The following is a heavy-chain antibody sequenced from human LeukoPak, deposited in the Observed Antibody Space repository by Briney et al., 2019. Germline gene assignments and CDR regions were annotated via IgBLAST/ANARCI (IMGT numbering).Heavy chain of an antibody. V-gene: IGHV1-46*01. D-gene: IGHD3-10*01. Sequence: ASVKVSCKASGYTFTSYYMHWVRQAPGQGLEWMGIINPSGGSTSYAQKFPGRVTMTRDTSTSTVYMELSSLRSEDTAVYYCARAQRMGRYSYYYGSGSLYNWFDPWGQGTLVTVSS. CDR3: ARAQRMGRYSYYYGSGSLYNWFDP. CDR1: GYTFTSYY. CDR2: INPSGGST. J-gene: IGHJ5*02.